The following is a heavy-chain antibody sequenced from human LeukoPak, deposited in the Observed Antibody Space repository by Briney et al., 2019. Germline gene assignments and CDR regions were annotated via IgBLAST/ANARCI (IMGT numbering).Heavy chain of an antibody. V-gene: IGHV1-69*13. CDR1: GGTFSSYA. Sequence: ASVKVSCKASGGTFSSYATSWVRQATGQGLEWMGGIIPIFGTANYAQEFQGRVTITADESTSTAYMELSSLRSEDTAVYYCATEEADDSSGYSDYWGQGTLVTVSS. CDR2: IIPIFGTA. CDR3: ATEEADDSSGYSDY. J-gene: IGHJ4*02. D-gene: IGHD3-22*01.